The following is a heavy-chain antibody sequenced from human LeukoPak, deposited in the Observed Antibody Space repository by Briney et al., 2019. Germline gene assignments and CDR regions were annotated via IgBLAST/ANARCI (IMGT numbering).Heavy chain of an antibody. CDR3: ASVGAGIPDY. D-gene: IGHD1-26*01. J-gene: IGHJ4*02. V-gene: IGHV4-4*07. CDR2: ISSSGHT. CDR1: GDSISPHY. Sequence: SETLSLTCTVSGDSISPHYWSWIRQPAGKGLEWIGRISSSGHTDYSPSLKSRVTISLDTSRNQFSLKLGSVTAADTAVYYCASVGAGIPDYWGQGTLVTVSS.